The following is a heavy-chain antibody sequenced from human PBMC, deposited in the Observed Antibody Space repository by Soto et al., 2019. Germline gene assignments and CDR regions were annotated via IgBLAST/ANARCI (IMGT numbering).Heavy chain of an antibody. CDR2: IFWKGGGA. CDR1: GFTPDDYA. CDR3: IRAMTPGGGDS. D-gene: IGHD4-17*01. J-gene: IGHJ4*02. Sequence: EVNLVESGGGLVQPGGSLRLSCAVSGFTPDDYAMHWVRQAPGNGLKWVAGIFWKGGGAGYGDSVQGRFTISRDKAKNFRYLQMNSLRPEDTGLYYCIRAMTPGGGDSWGQGTLVTVSS. V-gene: IGHV3-9*02.